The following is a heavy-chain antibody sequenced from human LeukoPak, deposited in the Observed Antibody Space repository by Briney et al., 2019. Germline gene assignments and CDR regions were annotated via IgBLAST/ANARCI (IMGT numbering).Heavy chain of an antibody. D-gene: IGHD6-13*01. J-gene: IGHJ3*02. Sequence: GEPLKISCKGSGYSFTSYWIGWVRQMPGKGLEWMGIIYPGDSDTRYSPSFQGQVTISADKSISTAYLQWSSLKASGTAMYYCASRYSSSWGPRDAFDIWGQGTMVTVSS. V-gene: IGHV5-51*01. CDR3: ASRYSSSWGPRDAFDI. CDR1: GYSFTSYW. CDR2: IYPGDSDT.